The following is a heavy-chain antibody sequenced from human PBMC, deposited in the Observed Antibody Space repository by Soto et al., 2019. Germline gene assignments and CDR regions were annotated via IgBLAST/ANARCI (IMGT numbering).Heavy chain of an antibody. CDR2: ISWDGGST. J-gene: IGHJ4*02. Sequence: PGGSLRLSCAASGFTFDDYTMHWVRQAPGKGLEWVSLISWDGGSTYYADSVKGRFTISRDNSKNSLYLQMNSLRTEDTALYYCPKPDIPDTSSGYLDYWGQGTLVTVSS. CDR1: GFTFDDYT. CDR3: PKPDIPDTSSGYLDY. V-gene: IGHV3-43*01. D-gene: IGHD2-2*01.